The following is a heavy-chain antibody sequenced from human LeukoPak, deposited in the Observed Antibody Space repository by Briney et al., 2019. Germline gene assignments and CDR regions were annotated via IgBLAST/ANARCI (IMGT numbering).Heavy chain of an antibody. Sequence: SSPKLSNQQNRGPLSSYAIRWVLQAHGQRQEWMGRIIPILGIANYAQKFQGRVTITADKSTSTAYMELSSLRSEDTAVYYCARGRGQYYGMDVWGQGTTVTVSS. CDR1: RGPLSSYA. V-gene: IGHV1-69*04. D-gene: IGHD2-15*01. CDR3: ARGRGQYYGMDV. CDR2: IIPILGIA. J-gene: IGHJ6*02.